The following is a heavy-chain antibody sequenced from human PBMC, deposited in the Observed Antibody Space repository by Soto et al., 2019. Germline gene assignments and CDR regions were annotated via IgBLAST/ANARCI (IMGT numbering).Heavy chain of an antibody. CDR1: GYTFTSYA. Sequence: QVQLVQSGAEVKKPGASVKVSCKASGYTFTSYAMHWVRQAPGQRLEWMGWINAGNGNTKYSQKFQGRVTITRDTSASTAYMGLSSLRSEDTAVYYCARRSRSVNYYDSSGYSPDAFYIWGQGTMVTVSS. V-gene: IGHV1-3*01. CDR3: ARRSRSVNYYDSSGYSPDAFYI. CDR2: INAGNGNT. D-gene: IGHD3-22*01. J-gene: IGHJ3*02.